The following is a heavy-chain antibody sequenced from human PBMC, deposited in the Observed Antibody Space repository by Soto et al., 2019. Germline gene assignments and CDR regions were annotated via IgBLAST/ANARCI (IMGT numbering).Heavy chain of an antibody. V-gene: IGHV1-18*04. Sequence: QVQLVQSGAEVKKPGASVKVSCKASGYTFTSYGISWVRQAPGQGLEWMGWISAYNGNTNYAQKLQGRVTMTTDTSTSTAYMELRSLRSDDTAVYYCARTSMDYYDSSGPVYFDYWGQGTLVTVSS. CDR2: ISAYNGNT. CDR3: ARTSMDYYDSSGPVYFDY. D-gene: IGHD3-22*01. CDR1: GYTFTSYG. J-gene: IGHJ4*02.